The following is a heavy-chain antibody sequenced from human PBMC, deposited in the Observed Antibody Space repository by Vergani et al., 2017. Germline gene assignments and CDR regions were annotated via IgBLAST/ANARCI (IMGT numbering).Heavy chain of an antibody. CDR1: GFSFSSYG. CDR3: AREYSSTSGRAFDF. V-gene: IGHV3-48*01. D-gene: IGHD2-2*01. Sequence: EVKLVESGGALVQPGGTLRLSCAASGFSFSSYGMNWVRQAPGKGLEWVSFVSTGTKSQSYAESVKGRFTISRDSAKNSLYLQMDSLRAEDTAVYYCAREYSSTSGRAFDFWGQGTKVTVSS. CDR2: VSTGTKSQ. J-gene: IGHJ3*01.